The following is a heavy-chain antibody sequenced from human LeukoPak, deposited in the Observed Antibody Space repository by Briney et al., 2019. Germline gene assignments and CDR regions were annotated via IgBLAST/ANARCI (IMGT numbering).Heavy chain of an antibody. D-gene: IGHD3-10*01. J-gene: IGHJ4*02. CDR1: GGSISSYY. Sequence: SETLSLTCTVSGGSISSYYWSWIGQPPGKGLEWIGYIYYRGSTNHNPSLKSRVTISVDTSKNQFSLKLSSVTAADTAVYYCARVGYSSSGNYYNDRGAFDYWGQGTLVTVSS. CDR2: IYYRGST. V-gene: IGHV4-59*13. CDR3: ARVGYSSSGNYYNDRGAFDY.